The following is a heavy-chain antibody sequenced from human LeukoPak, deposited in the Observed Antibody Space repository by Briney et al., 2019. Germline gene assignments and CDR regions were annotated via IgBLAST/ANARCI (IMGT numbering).Heavy chain of an antibody. Sequence: GGSLRLSCAASGFTFSSYSMNWVRQAPGKGLEWVSSISSSSSYIYYADSVKGRFTISRENAKNSLYLQMNSLRAEDTAVYYCARAQLVLRSNDAFDIWGQGTMVTVSS. CDR3: ARAQLVLRSNDAFDI. CDR1: GFTFSSYS. D-gene: IGHD6-13*01. V-gene: IGHV3-21*01. J-gene: IGHJ3*02. CDR2: ISSSSSYI.